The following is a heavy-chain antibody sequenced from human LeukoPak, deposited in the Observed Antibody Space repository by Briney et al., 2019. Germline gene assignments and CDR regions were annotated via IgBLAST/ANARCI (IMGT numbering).Heavy chain of an antibody. Sequence: SVKVSCKASGGTFSSYGISWVRQAPGQGLEWMGGIIPIFGTANYARKFQGRVTITADESTSTAYMELSSLRSEDTAVYYCARLDEYSSSSRYYGMDVWGQGTTVTVSS. CDR1: GGTFSSYG. D-gene: IGHD6-6*01. J-gene: IGHJ6*02. CDR2: IIPIFGTA. V-gene: IGHV1-69*13. CDR3: ARLDEYSSSSRYYGMDV.